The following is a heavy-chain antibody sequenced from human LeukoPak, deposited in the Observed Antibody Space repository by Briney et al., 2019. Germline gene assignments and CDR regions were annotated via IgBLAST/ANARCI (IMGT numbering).Heavy chain of an antibody. J-gene: IGHJ4*02. CDR1: GGTFSSYA. D-gene: IGHD3-22*01. V-gene: IGHV1-69*13. Sequence: GASVKVSCKASGGTFSSYAISWVRQAPGQGLEWMGGIIPIFGTANYAQKFQGRVTITADESTSTAYMELSSLRSEDTAVYYCAAPDYYDSSGYYYAFDYWGQGTLVTVSS. CDR3: AAPDYYDSSGYYYAFDY. CDR2: IIPIFGTA.